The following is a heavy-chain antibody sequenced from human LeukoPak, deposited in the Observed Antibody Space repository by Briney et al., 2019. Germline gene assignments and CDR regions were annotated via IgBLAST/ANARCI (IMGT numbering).Heavy chain of an antibody. V-gene: IGHV3-23*01. CDR2: ITGSGGST. Sequence: GGSLRLSCTASGFTLNLYAMTWVRQAPGKGLEWVSAITGSGGSTYYADSVKGRFTISRDNSKNTVYLQMNSLRVDDTAVYYCARYYYDSSGYYYFDYWGQGTLVTVSS. CDR1: GFTLNLYA. CDR3: ARYYYDSSGYYYFDY. D-gene: IGHD3-22*01. J-gene: IGHJ4*02.